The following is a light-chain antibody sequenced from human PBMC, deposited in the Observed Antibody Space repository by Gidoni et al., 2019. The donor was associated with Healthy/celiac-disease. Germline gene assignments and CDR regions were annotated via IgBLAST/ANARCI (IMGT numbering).Light chain of an antibody. V-gene: IGKV1-27*01. Sequence: DIQMTQSPSSLSASVGDRVTITCRASQGISTYLAWYQQKPGKVPKLLIYAAATLQSGVPSRFSVSGSGTDFTLTISSLQPEDVATYYCQKYNSAPQTFXQXTKVEIK. CDR3: QKYNSAPQT. CDR1: QGISTY. CDR2: AAA. J-gene: IGKJ1*01.